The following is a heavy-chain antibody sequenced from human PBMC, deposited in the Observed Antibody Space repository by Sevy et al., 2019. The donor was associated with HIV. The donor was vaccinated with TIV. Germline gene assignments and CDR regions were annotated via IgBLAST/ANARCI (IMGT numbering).Heavy chain of an antibody. D-gene: IGHD1-26*01. CDR3: ARELWYSGSSDSLVQYFDY. CDR2: ISAYNDDT. V-gene: IGHV1-18*01. Sequence: ASVKVSCKASGYTFTSYGISWVRQAPGQGLEWMGWISAYNDDTNYAQKVQGRVTMTTDTSTTTAYMELRSLSSDDTAVYYCARELWYSGSSDSLVQYFDYCGQGTLVTVSS. CDR1: GYTFTSYG. J-gene: IGHJ4*02.